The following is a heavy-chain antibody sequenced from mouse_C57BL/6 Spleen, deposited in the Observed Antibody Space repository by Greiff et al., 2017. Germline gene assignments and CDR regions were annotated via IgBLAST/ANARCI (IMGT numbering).Heavy chain of an antibody. CDR3: ARSGFITTVVAIDY. CDR2: IYPRSGNT. D-gene: IGHD1-1*01. Sequence: QVQLQQSGAELARPGASVKLSCKASGYTFTSYGISWVKQRTGQGLEWIGEIYPRSGNTYYNEKFKGKATLTADKSSSTAYMELRSLTSEDSAVYFCARSGFITTVVAIDYWGQGTTLTVSS. CDR1: GYTFTSYG. J-gene: IGHJ2*01. V-gene: IGHV1-81*01.